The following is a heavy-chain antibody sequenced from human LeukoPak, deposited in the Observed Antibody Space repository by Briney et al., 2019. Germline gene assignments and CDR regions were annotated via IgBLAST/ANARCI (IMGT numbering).Heavy chain of an antibody. D-gene: IGHD6-13*01. CDR3: ARDIEIRSSAGLYYFDY. J-gene: IGHJ4*02. Sequence: ASVKVPCKASRGTFSSYATSWVRQAPGHGLEGMGGIIPIFGTANYAQRFQGRFTITTDESKSTAYMELSSLRSEDTAVYYCARDIEIRSSAGLYYFDYWGQGTLVTVSS. CDR2: IIPIFGTA. CDR1: RGTFSSYA. V-gene: IGHV1-69*05.